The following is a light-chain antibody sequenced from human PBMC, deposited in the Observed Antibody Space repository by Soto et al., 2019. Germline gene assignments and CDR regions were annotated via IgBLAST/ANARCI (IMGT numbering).Light chain of an antibody. J-gene: IGLJ2*01. V-gene: IGLV3-1*01. CDR1: KLGDKY. CDR3: QAWDSSTVV. Sequence: SYELTQPPSVSVSPGQTASITCSGDKLGDKYACWYQQKPGQSPVLVIYQDSKRPSGIPERFSGSNSGNTAALTISGTPAMGEADYYSQAWDSSTVVFGGGTKGTVL. CDR2: QDS.